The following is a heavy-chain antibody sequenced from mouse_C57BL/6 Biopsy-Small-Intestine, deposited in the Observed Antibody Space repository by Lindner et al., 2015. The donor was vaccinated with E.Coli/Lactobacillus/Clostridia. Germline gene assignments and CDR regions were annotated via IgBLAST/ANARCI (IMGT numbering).Heavy chain of an antibody. J-gene: IGHJ4*01. CDR3: ARWADDYPYYYAMDY. Sequence: VQLQESGPGLAKPSQTLSLTCSVTGDSITSGYWNWIRKFPGNKLEYMGYISFSGSTYYNPSLKSRISITRDTSKNQYYLQLNSVTAEDTATYYCARWADDYPYYYAMDYWGQGTSVTVSS. CDR1: GDSITSGY. V-gene: IGHV3-8*01. D-gene: IGHD2-4*01. CDR2: ISFSGST.